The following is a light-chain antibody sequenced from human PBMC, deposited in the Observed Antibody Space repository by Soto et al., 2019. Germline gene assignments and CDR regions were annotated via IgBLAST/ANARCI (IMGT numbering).Light chain of an antibody. V-gene: IGLV2-14*01. CDR1: SSDVGGYNY. CDR3: FSHRGGDSHV. Sequence: QSALTQPASVSGSPGQSITISCTGTSSDVGGYNYVSWYQQYPGKAPKLMIYGVTNRPSGVSNRFSGSKTGNTASLIISGLQAEDVAYYYCFSHRGGDSHVFGTGTKLTVL. J-gene: IGLJ1*01. CDR2: GVT.